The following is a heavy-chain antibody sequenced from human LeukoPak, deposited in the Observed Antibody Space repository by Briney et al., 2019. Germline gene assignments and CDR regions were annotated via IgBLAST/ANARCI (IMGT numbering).Heavy chain of an antibody. J-gene: IGHJ3*02. Sequence: GGSLRLSCAASGFTFSDHYMDWVRQAPGKGLGWVGRIRNKANSYTTDFAASVKGRFSISRDDSKNSLYLQMNSPKTEDTAVYYCVRGRGGGAFDIWGQGTMVIVSS. CDR1: GFTFSDHY. CDR3: VRGRGGGAFDI. D-gene: IGHD3-16*01. CDR2: IRNKANSYTT. V-gene: IGHV3-72*01.